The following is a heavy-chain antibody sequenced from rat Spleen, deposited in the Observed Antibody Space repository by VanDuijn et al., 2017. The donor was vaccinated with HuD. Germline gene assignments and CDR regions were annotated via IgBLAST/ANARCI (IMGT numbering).Heavy chain of an antibody. V-gene: IGHV5-27*01. D-gene: IGHD4-3*01. Sequence: EVQLVESGGGLVQPGRSLKLSCAASGFTFSNLYMAWVRQVPTKGLEWVANISPGGGRTYYRDSVKGRITISRDDARSLLYLQKDSLRSEDTATYYCARGTTIRGYVLDAWGQGASVTVSS. J-gene: IGHJ4*01. CDR1: GFTFSNLY. CDR2: ISPGGGRT. CDR3: ARGTTIRGYVLDA.